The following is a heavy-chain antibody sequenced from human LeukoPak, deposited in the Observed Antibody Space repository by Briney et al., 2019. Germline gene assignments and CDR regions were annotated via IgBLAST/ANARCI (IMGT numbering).Heavy chain of an antibody. Sequence: ASVKVSCKASGYTFTSYGISWVRQAPGQGLEWMGWISAYNGNTNYAQKLQGRVTMTTDTSTSTAYMELRSLRSDDTAVYYCASGHYDSSGYYYVGGYYFDYWGQGTLVTVSS. V-gene: IGHV1-18*01. D-gene: IGHD3-22*01. J-gene: IGHJ4*02. CDR1: GYTFTSYG. CDR2: ISAYNGNT. CDR3: ASGHYDSSGYYYVGGYYFDY.